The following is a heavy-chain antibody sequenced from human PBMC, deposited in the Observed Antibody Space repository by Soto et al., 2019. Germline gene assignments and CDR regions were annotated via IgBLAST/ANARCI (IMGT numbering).Heavy chain of an antibody. D-gene: IGHD2-21*02. Sequence: GGSLRLSCAASEFIFSTYDMHWVRQAPGKGLEWVASISYDGNNKYYGDSVKGRFTISRDNSKNTVFLQMNSLGPEDTAVYYCAKSRVVVTAALFDYWGRGTLVTVSS. CDR3: AKSRVVVTAALFDY. CDR2: ISYDGNNK. J-gene: IGHJ4*02. CDR1: EFIFSTYD. V-gene: IGHV3-30*18.